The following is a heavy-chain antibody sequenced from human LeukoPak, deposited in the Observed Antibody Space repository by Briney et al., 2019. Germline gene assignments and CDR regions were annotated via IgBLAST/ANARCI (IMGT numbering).Heavy chain of an antibody. V-gene: IGHV3-7*01. CDR1: GFTFSSSW. CDR2: IKQDGSEQ. J-gene: IGHJ6*03. CDR3: ARVGPSYYYYYMDA. Sequence: GGSLRLSCSASGFTFSSSWMTWVRQAPGKGLDWVANIKQDGSEQYTADSLKGRFTISRDNDKKLVFLQMNSLRVDDTAVYYCARVGPSYYYYYMDAWGSGTTVIVSS.